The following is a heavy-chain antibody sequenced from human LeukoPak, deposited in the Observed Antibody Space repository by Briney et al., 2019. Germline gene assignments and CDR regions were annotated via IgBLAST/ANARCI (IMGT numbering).Heavy chain of an antibody. CDR1: GGTFSSYA. CDR3: ARGVLEWFNWFDP. V-gene: IGHV1-69*13. D-gene: IGHD3-3*01. J-gene: IGHJ5*02. Sequence: EASVKVSCKASGGTFSSYAISWVRQAPGQGLEWMGGIIPIFGTANYAQKFQGRVTITADESTSTAYMELSSLRSEDTAVYYCARGVLEWFNWFDPWGQGTLVTVSS. CDR2: IIPIFGTA.